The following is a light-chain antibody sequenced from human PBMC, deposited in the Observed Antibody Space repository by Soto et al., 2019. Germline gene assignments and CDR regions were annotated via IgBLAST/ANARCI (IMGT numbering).Light chain of an antibody. CDR3: QQYYSTPLT. CDR2: WAS. V-gene: IGKV4-1*01. J-gene: IGKJ4*01. CDR1: QSVFFSSNNKNY. Sequence: DIVMTQVPDSLAVSLGERATINCKSSQSVFFSSNNKNYLAWYQQTPGQPPKLLIYWASTRESGVPDRFSGSGSGTDFTLTISSLQAEDEAVYYCQQYYSTPLTFGGGTKVEIK.